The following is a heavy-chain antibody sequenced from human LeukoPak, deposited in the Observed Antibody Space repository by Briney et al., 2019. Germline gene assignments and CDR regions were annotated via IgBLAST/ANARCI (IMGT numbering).Heavy chain of an antibody. CDR3: VRQGLQSGTYPAY. CDR2: LYPDGSAT. J-gene: IGHJ4*02. D-gene: IGHD1-26*01. CDR1: GYTFTNCW. V-gene: IGHV5-51*01. Sequence: GESLKISCKGSGYTFTNCWIAWVRQMPGRGLEWMGMLYPDGSATTYHPSFEGRVTISADKSVTTAYLEWNSLKASDTALYYCVRQGLQSGTYPAYWGPGTLVTVSS.